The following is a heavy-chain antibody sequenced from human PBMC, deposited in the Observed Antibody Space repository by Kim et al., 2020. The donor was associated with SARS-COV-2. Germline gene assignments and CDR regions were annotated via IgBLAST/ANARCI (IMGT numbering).Heavy chain of an antibody. D-gene: IGHD3-10*01. CDR1: GGTFSSYA. V-gene: IGHV1-69*13. J-gene: IGHJ3*02. Sequence: SVKVSCKASGGTFSSYAISWVRQAPGQGLEWMGGIIPIFGTANYAQKFQGRVTITADESTSTAYMELSSLRSEDTAVYYCARVGGSGIEGAFDIWGQGTMVTVSS. CDR2: IIPIFGTA. CDR3: ARVGGSGIEGAFDI.